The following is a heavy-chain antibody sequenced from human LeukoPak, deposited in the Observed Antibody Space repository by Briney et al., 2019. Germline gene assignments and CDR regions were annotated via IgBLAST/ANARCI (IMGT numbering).Heavy chain of an antibody. Sequence: GGSLRLSCAASGFTFSSYSMNWVRQAPGKGLEWVSSISSSSSYIYYADSVKGRFTISRDNAKNSLYLQMNSLRAEDTAVYYCARGENYDFWSGYADPPIDYWGQGTLVTVSS. D-gene: IGHD3-3*01. CDR1: GFTFSSYS. J-gene: IGHJ4*02. V-gene: IGHV3-21*01. CDR3: ARGENYDFWSGYADPPIDY. CDR2: ISSSSSYI.